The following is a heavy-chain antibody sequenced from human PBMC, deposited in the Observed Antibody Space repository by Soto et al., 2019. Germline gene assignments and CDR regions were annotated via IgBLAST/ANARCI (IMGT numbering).Heavy chain of an antibody. J-gene: IGHJ5*01. D-gene: IGHD6-19*01. CDR1: GGTFSSYA. V-gene: IGHV1-69*01. CDR3: ATFRWRGGAVWFVS. Sequence: QVQLVQSGAAVQKPGSSVKVSCKASGGTFSSYAISWVRQAPGQGLEWIGGIIPIFGTANYAQKFQGRVTITADEATSTAYMVLSSLRPEDTAVYYCATFRWRGGAVWFVSWGQGPLLTVSS. CDR2: IIPIFGTA.